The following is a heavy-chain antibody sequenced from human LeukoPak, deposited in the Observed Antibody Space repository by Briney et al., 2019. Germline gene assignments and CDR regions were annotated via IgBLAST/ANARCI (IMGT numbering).Heavy chain of an antibody. CDR3: ARGVKRGLDYQKSY. D-gene: IGHD2-2*01. V-gene: IGHV3-33*01. CDR1: GFTFSSYG. J-gene: IGHJ4*02. CDR2: IWYDGSNK. Sequence: PGGSLRLSCAASGFTFSSYGMHWVRQAPGTGLEWVAVIWYDGSNKYYADSVKGRFTISRDNSKNTLYLQMNSLRAEDTAVYYCARGVKRGLDYQKSYWGQGTLVTVSS.